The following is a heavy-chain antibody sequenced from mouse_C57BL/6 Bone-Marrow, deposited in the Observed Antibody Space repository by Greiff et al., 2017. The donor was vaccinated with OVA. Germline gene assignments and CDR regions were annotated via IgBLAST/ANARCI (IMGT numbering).Heavy chain of an antibody. V-gene: IGHV14-4*01. CDR3: TTRGYGSSFLYWYFDV. D-gene: IGHD1-1*01. Sequence: VQLKESGAELVRPGASVKLSCTASGFTITDDYMHWVKQRPEQGLEWIGWIDPENGDTEYASKFQGKATITADTSSNTAYLQLSSLTSEDTAVYYGTTRGYGSSFLYWYFDVWGTGTTVTVSS. J-gene: IGHJ1*03. CDR1: GFTITDDY. CDR2: IDPENGDT.